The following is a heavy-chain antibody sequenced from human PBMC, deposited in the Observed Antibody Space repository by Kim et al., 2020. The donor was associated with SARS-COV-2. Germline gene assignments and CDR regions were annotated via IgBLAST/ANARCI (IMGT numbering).Heavy chain of an antibody. CDR1: GFTFSTFW. CDR2: IKQDGSEK. D-gene: IGHD6-13*01. Sequence: GGSLRLSCISSGFTFSTFWMSWVRQAPGKGLEWVASIKQDGSEKYYVDSVKGRFTISTDSAKNSVFLQMNSLRAEDTGVYYCARDWGSSSHNYWGQGTLVTVSS. V-gene: IGHV3-7*01. J-gene: IGHJ4*02. CDR3: ARDWGSSSHNY.